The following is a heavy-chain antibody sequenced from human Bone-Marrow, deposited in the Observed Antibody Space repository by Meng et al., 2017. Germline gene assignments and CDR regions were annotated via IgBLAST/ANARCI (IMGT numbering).Heavy chain of an antibody. CDR3: ARDLASRLSGYYYYYGMDV. CDR2: ISSSSSYI. Sequence: GESLKISCAASGITFSSYSMNWVRQAPGKGLEWVSSISSSSSYIYYADSLKGRFTISRDNAKNSLYLRMNSLRAEDTAVYYCARDLASRLSGYYYYYGMDVWGQGTTVTVSS. V-gene: IGHV3-21*01. CDR1: GITFSSYS. J-gene: IGHJ6*02. D-gene: IGHD6-13*01.